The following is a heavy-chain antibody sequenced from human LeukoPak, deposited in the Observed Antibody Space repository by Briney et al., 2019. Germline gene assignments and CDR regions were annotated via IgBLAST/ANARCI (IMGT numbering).Heavy chain of an antibody. CDR1: GFPFSTYA. CDR2: ISGSGGST. Sequence: GGSLRLSCAASGFPFSTYAMSWVRQAPGKGLEWVSGISGSGGSTYYADSVKGRFTISRDNSKNTLYLQMNSLRAEDTAVYYCATSPFMVRGVTPDYWGQGTLITVSS. V-gene: IGHV3-23*01. CDR3: ATSPFMVRGVTPDY. J-gene: IGHJ4*02. D-gene: IGHD3-10*01.